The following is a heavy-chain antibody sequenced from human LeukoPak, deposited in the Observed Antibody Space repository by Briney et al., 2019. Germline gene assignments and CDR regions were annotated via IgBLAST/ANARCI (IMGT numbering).Heavy chain of an antibody. J-gene: IGHJ2*01. CDR1: ALTFSSDV. CDR3: AKNLLGSEAFSWYFDF. D-gene: IGHD1-26*01. CDR2: ISASGGGT. Sequence: GSLRFSCEPPALTFSSDVIGSACQGLGQGPGSVSRISASGGGTVYADSVKGRFTISRDNSKNTLYLQIHFLRAKDTAVYSCAKNLLGSEAFSWYFDFWGRGTLVTVSS. V-gene: IGHV3-23*01.